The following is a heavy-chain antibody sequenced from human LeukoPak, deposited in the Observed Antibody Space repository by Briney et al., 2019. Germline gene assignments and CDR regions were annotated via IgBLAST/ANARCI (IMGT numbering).Heavy chain of an antibody. V-gene: IGHV3-48*01. Sequence: GGSLRLSCAASGFTFSSYAMSWVRQAPGKGLEWVSYISSRSRTIYYADSVKGRFTISRDNAKNSLYLQMNSLRAEDTAVYYCARDTYYYDSSGYYLMGGFDYWGQGTLVTVSS. CDR2: ISSRSRTI. D-gene: IGHD3-22*01. CDR1: GFTFSSYA. J-gene: IGHJ4*02. CDR3: ARDTYYYDSSGYYLMGGFDY.